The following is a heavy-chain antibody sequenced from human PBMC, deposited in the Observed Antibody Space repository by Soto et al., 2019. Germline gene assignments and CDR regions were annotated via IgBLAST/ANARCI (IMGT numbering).Heavy chain of an antibody. Sequence: KTSETLSLTCTVSGGSISSGDYYWSWIRQAPGKGLEWIGYIYYSVSTYYNPSLKSRVTISVDTSKNQFSLKLSSVTAADTAVYYCASAPRPLDNRGEYYFDYWGQGTLVTLSS. CDR2: IYYSVST. CDR1: GGSISSGDYY. V-gene: IGHV4-30-4*01. D-gene: IGHD7-27*01. J-gene: IGHJ4*02. CDR3: ASAPRPLDNRGEYYFDY.